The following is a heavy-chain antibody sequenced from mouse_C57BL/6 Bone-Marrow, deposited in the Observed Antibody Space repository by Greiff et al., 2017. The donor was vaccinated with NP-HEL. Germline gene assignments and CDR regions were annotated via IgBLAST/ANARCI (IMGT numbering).Heavy chain of an antibody. J-gene: IGHJ1*03. Sequence: VKLQQPGAELVKPGASVKLSCKASGYTFTSYWMHWVKQRPGQGLEWIGMIHPNSGSTNYNEKFKSKATLTVDKSSSTAYMQLSSLTSEDSAVYYCATPGYYGGYFDVWGTGTTVTVSS. V-gene: IGHV1-64*01. CDR2: IHPNSGST. CDR3: ATPGYYGGYFDV. CDR1: GYTFTSYW. D-gene: IGHD1-1*01.